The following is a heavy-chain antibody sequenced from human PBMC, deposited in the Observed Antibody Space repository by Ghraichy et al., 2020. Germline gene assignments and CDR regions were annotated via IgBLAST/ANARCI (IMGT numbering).Heavy chain of an antibody. D-gene: IGHD6-25*01. CDR1: GFTVSDSW. CDR3: TTGWGSGWG. V-gene: IGHV3-15*07. Sequence: GGSLRLSCAVSGFTVSDSWMNWVRQAPGKGLEWVSRIKTKREGDTIDYAAPVKGRFAISRDDSENTVYLQMNSLKIEDTAIYYCTTGWGSGWGGGQGTLVTVSS. CDR2: IKTKREGDTI. J-gene: IGHJ4*02.